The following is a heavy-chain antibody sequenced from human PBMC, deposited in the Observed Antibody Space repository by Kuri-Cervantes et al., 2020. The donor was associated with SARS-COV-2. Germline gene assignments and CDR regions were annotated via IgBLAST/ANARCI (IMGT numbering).Heavy chain of an antibody. CDR1: GFTFSSYG. J-gene: IGHJ4*02. CDR2: ISYDGSNK. Sequence: GGSLRLSCAASGFTFSSYGMHWVRQAPGKGLEWVAVISYDGSNKYYADSVKGRFTISRDNSKNTLYLQMNSLRAEDTAVYYCARDKYQLLYGGYYFDYWGQGTLVTVSS. V-gene: IGHV3-30*03. D-gene: IGHD2-2*02. CDR3: ARDKYQLLYGGYYFDY.